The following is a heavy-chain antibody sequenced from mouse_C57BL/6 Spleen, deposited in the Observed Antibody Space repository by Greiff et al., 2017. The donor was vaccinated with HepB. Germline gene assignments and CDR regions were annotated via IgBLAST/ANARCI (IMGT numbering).Heavy chain of an antibody. CDR2: INPNNGGT. J-gene: IGHJ1*03. CDR1: GYTFTDYN. D-gene: IGHD2-5*01. Sequence: EVQLQQSGPELVKPGASVKIPCKASGYTFTDYNMDWVKQSHGKSLEWIGDINPNNGGTIYNQKFKGKATLTVDKSSSTAYMELRSLTSEDTAVYYCARSYSNYVSLYWYFDVWGTGTTVTVSS. V-gene: IGHV1-18*01. CDR3: ARSYSNYVSLYWYFDV.